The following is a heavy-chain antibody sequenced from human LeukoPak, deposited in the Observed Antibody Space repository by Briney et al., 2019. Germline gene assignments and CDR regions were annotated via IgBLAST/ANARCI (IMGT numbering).Heavy chain of an antibody. J-gene: IGHJ6*03. CDR3: ARQYYDFWSGSFPYMDV. D-gene: IGHD3-3*01. CDR2: IYYSGTT. V-gene: IGHV4-39*01. Sequence: SQTLSLTCPVSGGSITSSSSYWGWIRQPPGKGLEWIGTIYYSGTTYYNPSLKSRVTISIDAAKNQFSLKLSSVTAADTAVYYCARQYYDFWSGSFPYMDVWGKGTTVTVSS. CDR1: GGSITSSSSY.